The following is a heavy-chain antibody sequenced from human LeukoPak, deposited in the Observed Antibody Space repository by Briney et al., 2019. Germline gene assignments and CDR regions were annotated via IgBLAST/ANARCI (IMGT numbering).Heavy chain of an antibody. V-gene: IGHV5-51*01. J-gene: IGHJ3*02. CDR1: GCSFTSYW. Sequence: GESLQISYKSSGCSFTSYWIAWVRRMPGKGLEWMGIIYPGDSDTRYSPSFQGQVTISADKSISTAYLQWSSLKASDTAMYYCARHGYCSSTSCYASGVNAFDIWGQGTMVTVSS. CDR2: IYPGDSDT. D-gene: IGHD2-2*03. CDR3: ARHGYCSSTSCYASGVNAFDI.